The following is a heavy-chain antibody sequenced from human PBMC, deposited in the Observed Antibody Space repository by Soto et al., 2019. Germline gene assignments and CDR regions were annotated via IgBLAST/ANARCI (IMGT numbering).Heavy chain of an antibody. CDR3: AEEDRSSWYAFAPDYCYCVDV. J-gene: IGHJ6*02. D-gene: IGHD6-13*01. CDR2: ISGSGGST. V-gene: IGHV3-23*01. CDR1: GFTFSSYA. Sequence: EVQLLESGGGLVQPGGSLRLSCAASGFTFSSYAMSWVLQAPGKGLEWVSAISGSGGSTYYADSVKGRFTISRDNSKNTLYLQMNSLRAEDTVAYYCAEEDRSSWYAFAPDYCYCVDVWGQGTTVTASS.